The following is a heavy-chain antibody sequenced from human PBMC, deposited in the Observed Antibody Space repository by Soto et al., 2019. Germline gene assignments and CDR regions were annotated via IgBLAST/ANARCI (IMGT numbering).Heavy chain of an antibody. CDR1: GFTFSSYW. Sequence: PGGSLRLSCAASGFTFSSYWMSWVRQAPGKGLEWVANIKQDGSEKYYVDSVKGRFTISRDNAKNSLYLQMNSLRAEDTAVYYCASAIAAAADNWFDPWGQGTMVTVSS. D-gene: IGHD6-13*01. CDR3: ASAIAAAADNWFDP. CDR2: IKQDGSEK. J-gene: IGHJ5*01. V-gene: IGHV3-7*02.